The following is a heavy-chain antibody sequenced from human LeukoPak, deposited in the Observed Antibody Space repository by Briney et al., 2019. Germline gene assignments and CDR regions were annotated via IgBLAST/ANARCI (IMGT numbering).Heavy chain of an antibody. V-gene: IGHV3-66*01. J-gene: IGHJ4*02. CDR1: GFTVNSNY. CDR2: IYRDGST. CDR3: ARDLAGDAFDY. Sequence: PGGSLRLSCAASGFTVNSNYMSWVRQAPGKGLEWVSVIYRDGSTYYADSVKGRFTISRDNSKNTLYLQMNSLRAEDTAVYYCARDLAGDAFDYWGQGTLVTVSS. D-gene: IGHD7-27*01.